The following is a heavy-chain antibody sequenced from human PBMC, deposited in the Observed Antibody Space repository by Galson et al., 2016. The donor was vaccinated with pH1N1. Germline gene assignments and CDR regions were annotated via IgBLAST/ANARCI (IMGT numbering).Heavy chain of an antibody. CDR2: IHYSGST. CDR1: GDSVSSEIW. V-gene: IGHV4-4*02. Sequence: ETLSLTCTVSGDSVSSEIWWTWVRQPPGKALEWIGEIHYSGSTNFHPALGSRVAMSVDVSRNIFSLDLGSVTAADTAVYYCAKGRHYGDSQPFDYWGQGILVTVSS. CDR3: AKGRHYGDSQPFDY. D-gene: IGHD4-17*01. J-gene: IGHJ4*02.